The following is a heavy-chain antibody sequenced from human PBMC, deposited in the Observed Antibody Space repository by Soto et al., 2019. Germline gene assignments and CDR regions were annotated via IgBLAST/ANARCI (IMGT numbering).Heavy chain of an antibody. CDR3: SRAVGGFTYGYPDY. V-gene: IGHV2-70*01. D-gene: IGHD5-18*01. J-gene: IGHJ4*02. CDR1: GFSLSTTGMC. Sequence: SGPTLVNPTQTLTLTCTFSGFSLSTTGMCVSWIRQPPGKALEWLALIDWADDKYYSTSLKTRLTISKDTSKNQVVLTMANVEPVDTATYFCSRAVGGFTYGYPDYWGQGTLVTVSS. CDR2: IDWADDK.